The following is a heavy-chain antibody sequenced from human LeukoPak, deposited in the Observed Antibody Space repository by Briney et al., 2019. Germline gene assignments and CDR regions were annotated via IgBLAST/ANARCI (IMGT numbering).Heavy chain of an antibody. D-gene: IGHD3-3*01. CDR1: GFTFSSYA. CDR3: ARDGGRNNDY. CDR2: IKQDGSEK. Sequence: PGGSLRLSCAASGFTFSSYAMSWVRQAPGKGLEWVANIKQDGSEKYYVDSVKGRSTISKDNAKNSLYLQMNSLRAEDTAVYYCARDGGRNNDYWGQGTLVTVSS. J-gene: IGHJ4*02. V-gene: IGHV3-7*01.